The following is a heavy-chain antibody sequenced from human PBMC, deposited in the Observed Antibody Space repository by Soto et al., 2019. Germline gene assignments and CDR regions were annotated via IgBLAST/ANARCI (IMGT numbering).Heavy chain of an antibody. CDR1: GYTFTTYA. V-gene: IGHV1-18*01. J-gene: IGHJ4*02. Sequence: QVQLVQSGAEVKKPGASVKVSCKASGYTFTTYAISRVRQAPGQGLEWVGWISPYNDNADYAQKLQGRVTMTTDTSTGTAVMELRSLRSDDTAVYSCARAHLSEGDQFWGQGTLVTVSS. D-gene: IGHD2-21*02. CDR3: ARAHLSEGDQF. CDR2: ISPYNDNA.